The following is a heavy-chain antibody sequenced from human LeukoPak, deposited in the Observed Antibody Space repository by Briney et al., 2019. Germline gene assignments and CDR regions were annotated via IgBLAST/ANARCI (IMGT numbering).Heavy chain of an antibody. Sequence: PSETLSLTCAVSGYSISSGYYWGWIRQPPGKGLEWIGSIYHSGSTYYNPSLKSRVTISVDTSQNQFSLKLSSVTAADTAVYYCARGRIDYFDSSGYPGYFDYWGQGTLVTVSS. CDR3: ARGRIDYFDSSGYPGYFDY. D-gene: IGHD3-22*01. J-gene: IGHJ4*02. CDR2: IYHSGST. CDR1: GYSISSGYY. V-gene: IGHV4-38-2*01.